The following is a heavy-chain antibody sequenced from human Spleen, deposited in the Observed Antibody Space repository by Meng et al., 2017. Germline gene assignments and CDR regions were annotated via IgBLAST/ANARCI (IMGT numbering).Heavy chain of an antibody. V-gene: IGHV4-59*01. CDR3: ASSLAAAEPPFDY. Sequence: SETLSLTCTVSGGSISSYYWSWIRQPPGKGLEWIGYIYYSGSTNYNPSLKSRVTISVDTSKNQFSLKLSSVTAADTAVYYCASSLAAAEPPFDYWGQGTLVTVSS. CDR2: IYYSGST. CDR1: GGSISSYY. D-gene: IGHD6-13*01. J-gene: IGHJ4*02.